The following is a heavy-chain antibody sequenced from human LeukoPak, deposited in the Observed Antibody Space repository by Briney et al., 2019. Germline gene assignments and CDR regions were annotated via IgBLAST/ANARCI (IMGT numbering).Heavy chain of an antibody. J-gene: IGHJ4*02. Sequence: PSETLSLTCTVSGGSISSGGYYWSWIRQPPGKGLEWIGYIYYSGNTNYNPSLKSRVTISVDTSKNQFSLNLSSVTAADTAVYYCARGGAGGFDQWGQGTLVTVSS. CDR3: ARGGAGGFDQ. CDR1: GGSISSGGYY. V-gene: IGHV4-61*08. D-gene: IGHD3-16*01. CDR2: IYYSGNT.